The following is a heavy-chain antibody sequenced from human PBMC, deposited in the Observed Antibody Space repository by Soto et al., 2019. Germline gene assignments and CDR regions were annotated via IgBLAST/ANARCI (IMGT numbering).Heavy chain of an antibody. D-gene: IGHD2-8*01. V-gene: IGHV3-23*01. Sequence: EVQLLESGGGLVQPGGSLRLSCAASGFTFSTYAMSWVRQAPGKGLEWVSTITTSGGNTYYADSVQGRFTISRDNSKNTLYLQMNSLRAEYTAVYYCAGRYCTNGVCYTNYYYYIDAWGKGTPVTVSS. J-gene: IGHJ6*03. CDR2: ITTSGGNT. CDR1: GFTFSTYA. CDR3: AGRYCTNGVCYTNYYYYIDA.